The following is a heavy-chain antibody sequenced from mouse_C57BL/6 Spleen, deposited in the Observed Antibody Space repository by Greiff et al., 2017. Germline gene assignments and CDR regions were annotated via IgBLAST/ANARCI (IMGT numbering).Heavy chain of an antibody. CDR1: GYTFTSYW. V-gene: IGHV1-50*01. CDR3: ALVTTGWFAY. D-gene: IGHD2-12*01. CDR2: IDPSDSYT. J-gene: IGHJ3*01. Sequence: QVQLQQPGAELVKPGASVKLSCKASGYTFTSYWMQWVKQRPGQGLEWIGEIDPSDSYTNYNQKFKGKATLTVDTSSSTAYMQLGSLTSEDSAVYYCALVTTGWFAYWGQGTLVTVSA.